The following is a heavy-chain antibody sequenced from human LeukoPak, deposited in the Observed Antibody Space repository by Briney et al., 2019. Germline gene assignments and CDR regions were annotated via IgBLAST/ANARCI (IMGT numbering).Heavy chain of an antibody. CDR2: ISAYNGNT. Sequence: ASVKVSCKASGYTFASYGISWVRQAPGQGLEWMGWISAYNGNTNYAQKLQGRVTMTTDTSTSTAYMELRSLRSDDTAVYYCARDLEIYYYDSSYSGAFDIWGQGTMVTVSS. CDR1: GYTFASYG. D-gene: IGHD3-22*01. J-gene: IGHJ3*02. V-gene: IGHV1-18*01. CDR3: ARDLEIYYYDSSYSGAFDI.